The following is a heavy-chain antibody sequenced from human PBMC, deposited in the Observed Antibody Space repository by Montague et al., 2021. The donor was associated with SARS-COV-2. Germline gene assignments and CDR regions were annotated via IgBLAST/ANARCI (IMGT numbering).Heavy chain of an antibody. CDR1: DGSISSNIYY. CDR3: AGHLYSYANGFDP. CDR2: IYYSGCT. J-gene: IGHJ5*02. D-gene: IGHD3-10*01. Sequence: SETLSLTCSVSDGSISSNIYYWAWIRQPPGKGLEWIGSIYYSGCTYYNPSLKSRVTTSVDTSKNQFSLKLSSVTAADTAVYYCAGHLYSYANGFDPWGQGTMVTVSS. V-gene: IGHV4-39*01.